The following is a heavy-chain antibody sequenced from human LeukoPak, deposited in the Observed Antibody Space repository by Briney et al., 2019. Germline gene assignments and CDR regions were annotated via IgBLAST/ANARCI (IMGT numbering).Heavy chain of an antibody. CDR2: IIPIFGTA. Sequence: SVKVSCKASGGTFSSYAISWVRQAPGQGLEWMGGIIPIFGTANYAQKFQGRVTITADESTSTAYMELSSLRSEDTAVYYCARGFDYDILTGYFHYWGQGTLVTVSS. V-gene: IGHV1-69*13. D-gene: IGHD3-9*01. CDR1: GGTFSSYA. J-gene: IGHJ4*02. CDR3: ARGFDYDILTGYFHY.